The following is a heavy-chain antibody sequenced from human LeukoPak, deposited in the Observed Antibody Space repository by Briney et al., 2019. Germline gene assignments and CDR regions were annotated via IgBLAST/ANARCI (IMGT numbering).Heavy chain of an antibody. J-gene: IGHJ4*02. D-gene: IGHD6-6*01. CDR1: GFTFISYW. CDR3: ARVKYSRVVGAFDY. CDR2: ISSSGSTI. Sequence: GGSLRVSCAASGFTFISYWMHWVRQAPGKGLEWVSYISSSGSTIYYADSVKGRFTISRDNAKNSLYLQMNSLRAEDTAVYYCARVKYSRVVGAFDYWGQGTLVTVSS. V-gene: IGHV3-48*04.